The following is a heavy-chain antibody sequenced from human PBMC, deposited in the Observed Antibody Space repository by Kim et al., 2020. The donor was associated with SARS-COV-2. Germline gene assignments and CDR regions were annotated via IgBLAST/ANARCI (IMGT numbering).Heavy chain of an antibody. CDR1: GYSFTSYW. D-gene: IGHD2-2*01. CDR3: ARHRHYCSSTSCLYYYYYMDV. J-gene: IGHJ6*03. CDR2: IYPGDSDT. V-gene: IGHV5-51*01. Sequence: GESLKISCKGSGYSFTSYWIGWVRQMPGKGLEWMGIIYPGDSDTRYSPSFQGQVTISADKSISTAYLQWSSLKASDTAMYYCARHRHYCSSTSCLYYYYYMDVWGKGTTVTVSS.